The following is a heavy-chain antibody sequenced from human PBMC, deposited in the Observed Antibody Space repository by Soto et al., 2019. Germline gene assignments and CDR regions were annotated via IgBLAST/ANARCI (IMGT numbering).Heavy chain of an antibody. Sequence: GGSLRLSCAASGFTFSDYYMTWIRQAPGKGLEWVSYISSSSTSTINYADSVKGRFTISRDNAKNSLYLQMNSLRAEDTAVYYCARVTRVAAPFYYYGMDVWGQMTTVTVSS. CDR2: ISSSSTSTI. CDR1: GFTFSDYY. D-gene: IGHD2-15*01. CDR3: ARVTRVAAPFYYYGMDV. J-gene: IGHJ6*02. V-gene: IGHV3-11*04.